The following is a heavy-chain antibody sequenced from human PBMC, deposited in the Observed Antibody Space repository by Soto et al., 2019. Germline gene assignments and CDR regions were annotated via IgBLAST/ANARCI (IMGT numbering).Heavy chain of an antibody. Sequence: SETLSLTCTVSSRSISSGGYYWSWIRQHPGKGLEWIGYIYYSGSTYYNPSLKSRVTISVDTSKNQFSLKLSSVTAADTAVYYCARSGYSYGPNPLLYWGQGTLVTVS. CDR1: SRSISSGGYY. CDR3: ARSGYSYGPNPLLY. CDR2: IYYSGST. J-gene: IGHJ4*02. D-gene: IGHD5-18*01. V-gene: IGHV4-31*03.